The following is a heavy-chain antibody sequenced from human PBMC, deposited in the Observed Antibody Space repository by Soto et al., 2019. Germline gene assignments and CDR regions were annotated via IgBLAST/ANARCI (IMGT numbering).Heavy chain of an antibody. CDR2: IIPIFGTA. CDR3: ARDRSPAVYIEVAGTYYYYYGMDV. CDR1: GGTFSSYA. D-gene: IGHD6-19*01. Sequence: GASVKVSCKASGGTFSSYAISWVRQAPGQGLEWMGGIIPIFGTANYAQKFQGRVTITADKSTSTAYMELSSLKSEDTAVYYCARDRSPAVYIEVAGTYYYYYGMDVWGQGATVTVSS. V-gene: IGHV1-69*06. J-gene: IGHJ6*02.